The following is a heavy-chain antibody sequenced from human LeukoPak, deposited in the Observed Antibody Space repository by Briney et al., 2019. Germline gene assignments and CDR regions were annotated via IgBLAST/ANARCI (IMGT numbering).Heavy chain of an antibody. CDR2: IKEDGSEK. J-gene: IGHJ6*03. CDR3: ARDVIARNYYYYMDV. D-gene: IGHD2-15*01. Sequence: GGSLRLSCAASGFIFSSYWMGWVRQAPGKGLEWVANIKEDGSEKDYVDSVKGRFTISRDNAKNSLYLQMNSLRAEDTAVYYCARDVIARNYYYYMDVWGKGTTVTVSS. V-gene: IGHV3-7*01. CDR1: GFIFSSYW.